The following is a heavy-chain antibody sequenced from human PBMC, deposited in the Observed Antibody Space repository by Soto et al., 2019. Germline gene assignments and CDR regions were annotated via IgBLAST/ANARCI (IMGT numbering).Heavy chain of an antibody. J-gene: IGHJ4*02. Sequence: PGGSLRLFCAASGFSFSGFWMHWVRQAPGKGLVWVSRMFTDVSTTYYADSVKGRFTISRDNAKSTLYLQMNSLRDEDTAVYYCVRGNTGYGNFDSWGQGTLVTVSS. D-gene: IGHD5-12*01. CDR3: VRGNTGYGNFDS. CDR1: GFSFSGFW. CDR2: MFTDVSTT. V-gene: IGHV3-74*01.